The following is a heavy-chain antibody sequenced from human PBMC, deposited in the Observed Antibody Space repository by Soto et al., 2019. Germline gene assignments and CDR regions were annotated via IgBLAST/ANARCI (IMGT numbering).Heavy chain of an antibody. D-gene: IGHD6-13*01. J-gene: IGHJ5*02. CDR2: IYTRGST. CDR3: ARVYSSSWYSSWFDP. CDR1: GGSISRYY. Sequence: QVQLQESGPGLVKPSETLSLTCTVSGGSISRYYWSWIRQPAGKGLEWIGRIYTRGSTNYNPSLKRGVTMSGDTSKNQVSLKLSSVTAADTAVYYCARVYSSSWYSSWFDPWGQGTLVTVSS. V-gene: IGHV4-4*07.